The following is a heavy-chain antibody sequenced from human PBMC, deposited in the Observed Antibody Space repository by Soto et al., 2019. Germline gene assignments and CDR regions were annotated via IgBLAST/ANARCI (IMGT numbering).Heavy chain of an antibody. CDR2: IIPIFVTA. CDR1: GGTFSSYA. J-gene: IGHJ6*02. Sequence: QVQLVQSGAEVKKPGSSVQVSCKASGGTFSSYAISWVRQAPGQGLEWMGGIIPIFVTANYAQKFQGRVTITEDESKSTAYMELSSLRAEDTAVYYGARNREGTYGMDVWGQGTTVTVSS. CDR3: ARNREGTYGMDV. V-gene: IGHV1-69*12.